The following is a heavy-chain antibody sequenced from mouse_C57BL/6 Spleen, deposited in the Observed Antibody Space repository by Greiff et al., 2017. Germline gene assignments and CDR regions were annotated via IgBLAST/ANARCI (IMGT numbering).Heavy chain of an antibody. CDR3: ARSDYCGSGYYDMGG. CDR2: INPSSGYT. J-gene: IGHJ4*01. V-gene: IGHV1-7*01. Sequence: QVQLKESGAELAKPGASVKLSCKASGYTFTSYWMHWVKQRPGQGLEWIGYINPSSGYTKYTQKFKGKATLTADKSSSTAYMQLSSLTYEDSAVYYGARSDYCGSGYYDMGGWGQGASVTVS. CDR1: GYTFTSYW. D-gene: IGHD1-1*01.